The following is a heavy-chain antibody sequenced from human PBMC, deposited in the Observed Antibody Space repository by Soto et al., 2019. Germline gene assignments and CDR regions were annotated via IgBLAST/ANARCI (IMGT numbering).Heavy chain of an antibody. Sequence: PGGSLRLSCAATGFSFAGYALTWARQAPGKGLEWLSAVSGGGASTYYADSVRGRFSISRDVSKKQFSLRLSSVTAADTAVYYCARGAPRGIIHDFDSWGQGSLVTVSS. J-gene: IGHJ4*02. CDR2: VSGGGAST. V-gene: IGHV3-23*01. CDR1: GFSFAGYA. CDR3: ARGAPRGIIHDFDS. D-gene: IGHD3-10*01.